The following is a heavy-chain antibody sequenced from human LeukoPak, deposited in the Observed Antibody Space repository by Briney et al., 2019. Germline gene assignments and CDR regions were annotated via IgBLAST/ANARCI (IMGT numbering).Heavy chain of an antibody. Sequence: PSETLSLTCNVPGISISDGRYYWAWIRQRPGRGLEWIGYKYYSGSAKYNPSLKSRLTISIDTPENQFSLHLSSVTAADTAMYYCATPYCSSLSCLDVFNIWGQGRMVTVSS. CDR3: ATPYCSSLSCLDVFNI. CDR2: KYYSGSA. V-gene: IGHV4-31*03. CDR1: GISISDGRYY. J-gene: IGHJ3*02. D-gene: IGHD2-2*01.